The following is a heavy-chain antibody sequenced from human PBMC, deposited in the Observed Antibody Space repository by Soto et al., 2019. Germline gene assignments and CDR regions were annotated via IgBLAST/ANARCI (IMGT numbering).Heavy chain of an antibody. J-gene: IGHJ6*02. CDR1: GGTFSSYA. CDR2: IIPIFGTA. CDR3: ARGDYDFWSGYPLGYYYYGMDV. Sequence: SVKVSCKASGGTFSSYAISWVRQAPGQGLEWMGGIIPIFGTANYAQKFQGRVTTTADESTSTAYMELSSLRSEDTAVYYCARGDYDFWSGYPLGYYYYGMDVWGQGTTVTVSS. D-gene: IGHD3-3*01. V-gene: IGHV1-69*13.